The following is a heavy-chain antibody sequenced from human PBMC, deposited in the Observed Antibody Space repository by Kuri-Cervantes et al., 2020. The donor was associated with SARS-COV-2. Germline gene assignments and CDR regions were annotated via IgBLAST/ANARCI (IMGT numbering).Heavy chain of an antibody. CDR2: VSYDGSDN. V-gene: IGHV3-30*04. CDR1: GVTFSGYA. J-gene: IGHJ5*02. D-gene: IGHD2-8*01. Sequence: GGSLRLSCATSGVTFSGYAMHWVRQAPGKGPEWVAVVSYDGSDNDYADSVKGRFTISRDNSKNTLYLQMNSLRVEDTAVYYCARDMGAIVLVRRDWFDPWGPGTLVTVSS. CDR3: ARDMGAIVLVRRDWFDP.